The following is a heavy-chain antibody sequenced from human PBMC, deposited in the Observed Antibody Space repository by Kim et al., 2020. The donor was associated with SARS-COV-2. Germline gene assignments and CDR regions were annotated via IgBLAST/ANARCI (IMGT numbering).Heavy chain of an antibody. Sequence: ASVKVSCKASGYTFTSYAMNWVRQAPGQGLEWMGWINTNTGNPTYAQGFTGRFVFSLDTSVSTAYLQISSLKAEDTAVYYCARGLVGATTYGMDVWGQGTTVTVSS. CDR3: ARGLVGATTYGMDV. J-gene: IGHJ6*02. CDR2: INTNTGNP. CDR1: GYTFTSYA. V-gene: IGHV7-4-1*02. D-gene: IGHD1-26*01.